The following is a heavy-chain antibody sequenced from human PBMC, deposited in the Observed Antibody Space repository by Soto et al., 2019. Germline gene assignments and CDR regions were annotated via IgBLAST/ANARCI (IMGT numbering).Heavy chain of an antibody. CDR2: IIPIFGTA. Sequence: QVQLVQSGAEVMKPGSSVKVSCKASGGTFSSYAITWVRQAPGQGLEWMGGIIPIFGTANYAQKFQGRVTITADESKSQAYVELGSLRSEDTGVYYCARWFGVAGTEVRCCGYWGQGTLVPVSS. CDR1: GGTFSSYA. D-gene: IGHD6-19*01. J-gene: IGHJ4*01. V-gene: IGHV1-69*01. CDR3: ARWFGVAGTEVRCCGY.